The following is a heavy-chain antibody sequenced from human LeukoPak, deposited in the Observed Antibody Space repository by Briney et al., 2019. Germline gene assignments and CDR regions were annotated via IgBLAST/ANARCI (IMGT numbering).Heavy chain of an antibody. J-gene: IGHJ5*02. CDR2: ISAYNGNT. V-gene: IGHV1-18*01. CDR3: ARVDDILTGYYH. CDR1: GGTFSSYA. D-gene: IGHD3-9*01. Sequence: ASVKVSCKASGGTFSSYAISWVRQAPGQGLEWMGWISAYNGNTNYAQKLQGRVTMTTDTTTSTAYMELRSLRSDDTAVYYCARVDDILTGYYHWRQGTLVTVSS.